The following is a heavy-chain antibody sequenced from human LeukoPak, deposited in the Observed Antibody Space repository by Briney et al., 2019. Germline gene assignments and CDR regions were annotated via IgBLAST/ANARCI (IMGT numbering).Heavy chain of an antibody. CDR2: ISYDGTNK. Sequence: GGSLRLSCAASGFTFSSYAMSWVRQAPGKGLEWVAVISYDGTNKYFADSVKGRFSISRDNSKNTVYLQLHSLRAEDTAVYYCAKAAEQIAVAGFFDSWGQGTLVTVSS. D-gene: IGHD6-19*01. J-gene: IGHJ4*02. CDR3: AKAAEQIAVAGFFDS. V-gene: IGHV3-30*18. CDR1: GFTFSSYA.